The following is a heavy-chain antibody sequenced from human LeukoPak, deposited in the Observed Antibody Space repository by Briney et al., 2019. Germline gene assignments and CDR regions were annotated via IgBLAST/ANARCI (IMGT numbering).Heavy chain of an antibody. CDR3: ARDDRDSSGDAFDI. V-gene: IGHV3-30*02. J-gene: IGHJ3*02. CDR2: IRDDGNNI. Sequence: GGSLRLSCAASGFSFTSYAMHWVRQAPGKGLEWVAFIRDDGNNIHYADSVKDRFTISRDNSKNTLYLQMNSLRVEDTAVYYCARDDRDSSGDAFDIWGQGTMVTVSS. D-gene: IGHD3-22*01. CDR1: GFSFTSYA.